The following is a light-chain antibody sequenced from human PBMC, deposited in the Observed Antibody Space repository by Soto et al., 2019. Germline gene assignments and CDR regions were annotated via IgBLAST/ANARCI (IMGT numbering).Light chain of an antibody. Sequence: DVQVTQSPSFVSASVGDRVTITCRASQGIGTWLAWYQVKPGKAPNLLIYGATNLQSGVPSRFSGSGLGTHFTLTIFNLQPEDFATYYCQQTNSLPITVGQGTRLDI. V-gene: IGKV1D-12*01. CDR2: GAT. J-gene: IGKJ5*01. CDR1: QGIGTW. CDR3: QQTNSLPIT.